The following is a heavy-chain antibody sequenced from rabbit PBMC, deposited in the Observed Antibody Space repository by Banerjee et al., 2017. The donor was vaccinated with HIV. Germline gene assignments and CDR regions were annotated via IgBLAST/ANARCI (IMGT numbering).Heavy chain of an antibody. CDR2: IYAGNGGT. CDR1: GIDFSSSYY. D-gene: IGHD7-1*01. V-gene: IGHV1S45*01. CDR3: ARMGYPGYAGYPM. J-gene: IGHJ6*01. Sequence: QQQLEESGGGLVKPGGTLTLTCKASGIDFSSSYYMCWVRQAPGKGLEWIGCIYAGNGGTYYASWAKGRFTISKTSSTTVTLQMTSLTAADTATYFCARMGYPGYAGYPMWGPGTLVTVS.